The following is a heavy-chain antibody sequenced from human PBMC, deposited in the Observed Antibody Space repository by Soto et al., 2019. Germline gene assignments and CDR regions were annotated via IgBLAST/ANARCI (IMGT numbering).Heavy chain of an antibody. CDR1: GYTFTSYG. J-gene: IGHJ6*02. CDR2: ISAYNGNT. CDR3: ARDTIVAKITFSSHYYYYGMDV. Sequence: QVQLVQSGAEVKKPGASVKVSCKASGYTFTSYGISWVRQAPGQGLEWMGWISAYNGNTNYAQKLQGRVTMTTDTSTRTAYMELRSLRSDDTAVYYCARDTIVAKITFSSHYYYYGMDVWGQGTTVTVSS. D-gene: IGHD5-12*01. V-gene: IGHV1-18*01.